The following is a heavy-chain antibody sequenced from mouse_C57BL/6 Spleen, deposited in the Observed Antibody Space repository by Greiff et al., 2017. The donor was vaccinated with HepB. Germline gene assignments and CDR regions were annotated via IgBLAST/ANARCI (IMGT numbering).Heavy chain of an antibody. J-gene: IGHJ4*01. CDR3: ARGFELGGAMDY. Sequence: ESGPGLVKPSQSLSLTCSVTGYSITSGYYWNWIRQFPGNKLEWMGYISYDGSNNYNPSLKNRISITRDTSKNQFFLKLNSVTTEDTATYYCARGFELGGAMDYWGQGTSVTVSS. V-gene: IGHV3-6*01. CDR2: ISYDGSN. CDR1: GYSITSGYY.